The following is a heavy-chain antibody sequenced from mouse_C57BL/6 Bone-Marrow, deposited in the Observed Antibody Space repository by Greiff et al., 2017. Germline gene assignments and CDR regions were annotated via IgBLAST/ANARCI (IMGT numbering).Heavy chain of an antibody. D-gene: IGHD1-1*01. J-gene: IGHJ2*01. CDR1: GYTFTSYW. CDR3: ASEIDDGSSYVGYYFDY. Sequence: VQLQQPGAELVMPGASVKLSCKASGYTFTSYWMHWVKQRPGQGLEWIGEIDPSDSYTNYNQKFKGQSTLTVDKSSSTAYMQLSSLTSEDSAVYYCASEIDDGSSYVGYYFDYWGQGTTLTVSS. V-gene: IGHV1-69*01. CDR2: IDPSDSYT.